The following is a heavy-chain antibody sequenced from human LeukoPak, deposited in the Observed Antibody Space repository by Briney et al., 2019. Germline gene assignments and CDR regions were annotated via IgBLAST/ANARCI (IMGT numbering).Heavy chain of an antibody. Sequence: ASVRVSCKVSGYTLTELSMHWVRQAPGKGLEWMGHFDPEDGKTLYAQKFQGRVTMTTDTSTSTAYMELRSLRSDDTAVYYCARGPRTLFGESVRPFDYWGQGTLVTVSS. J-gene: IGHJ4*02. V-gene: IGHV1-24*01. D-gene: IGHD3-10*02. CDR3: ARGPRTLFGESVRPFDY. CDR1: GYTLTELS. CDR2: FDPEDGKT.